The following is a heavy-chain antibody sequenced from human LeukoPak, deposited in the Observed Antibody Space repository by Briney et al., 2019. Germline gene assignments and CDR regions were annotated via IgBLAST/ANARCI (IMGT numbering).Heavy chain of an antibody. D-gene: IGHD2-21*02. CDR2: ISGDNGDT. Sequence: GASVKVSCNASGYTFTSYGINWVRQAPGQGLEWMGRISGDNGDTNYAQKFQGRVTMSTDRSTNTAYMELRSLRSDDTAVYYCARASRAYCGGDCYSTSYNWFDPWGQGTLVTVSS. J-gene: IGHJ5*02. V-gene: IGHV1-18*01. CDR3: ARASRAYCGGDCYSTSYNWFDP. CDR1: GYTFTSYG.